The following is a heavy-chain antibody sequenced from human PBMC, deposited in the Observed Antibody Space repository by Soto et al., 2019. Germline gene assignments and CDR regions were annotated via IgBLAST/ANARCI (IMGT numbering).Heavy chain of an antibody. D-gene: IGHD2-8*02. J-gene: IGHJ4*02. CDR3: VKDVIGYCPDPNPIPAVSVDY. Sequence: GGSLRLSCAASGFTFGDYGMHWVRQAPGKGLEWVSGITWNSGTKGYADSVKGRFTISRDNAKNSLYLQMSGLRAEDTALDYCVKDVIGYCPDPNPIPAVSVDYWGQGALVTVS. CDR2: ITWNSGTK. CDR1: GFTFGDYG. V-gene: IGHV3-9*01.